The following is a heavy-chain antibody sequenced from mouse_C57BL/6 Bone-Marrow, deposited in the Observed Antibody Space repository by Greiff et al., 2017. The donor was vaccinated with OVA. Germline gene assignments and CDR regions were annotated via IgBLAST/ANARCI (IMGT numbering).Heavy chain of an antibody. CDR1: GFNIKDDY. V-gene: IGHV14-4*01. Sequence: VQLQQSGAELVRPGASVKLSCTASGFNIKDDYMHWVKQRPEQGLEWIGWLDPENGDTEYASKFQGKATITADTSSNTAYLQLSSLTSEDTAVYYCTTQADFDYWGQGTTLTVSS. CDR3: TTQADFDY. J-gene: IGHJ2*01. CDR2: LDPENGDT. D-gene: IGHD3-2*02.